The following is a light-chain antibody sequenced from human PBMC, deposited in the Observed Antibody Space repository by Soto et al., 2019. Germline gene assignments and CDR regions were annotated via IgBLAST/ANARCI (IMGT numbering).Light chain of an antibody. CDR3: QQYDNWPPTWT. V-gene: IGKV3-15*01. CDR2: GAS. CDR1: QSIGSN. Sequence: EIVMTQSPATLSVSPGERATRSCRASQSIGSNSAWYQQKPGQAPRLLIYGASARAPDIPARFSGSGSGTEFTLTISSLQSEDSAVYYCQQYDNWPPTWTFGQGTKVEIK. J-gene: IGKJ1*01.